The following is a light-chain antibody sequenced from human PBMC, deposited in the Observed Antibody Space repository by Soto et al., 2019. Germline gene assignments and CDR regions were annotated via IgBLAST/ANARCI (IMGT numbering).Light chain of an antibody. CDR2: GAS. CDR3: QQSYSTLWT. Sequence: EIVLTQSPGTLSLSPGERATLSCRASQSVSSSFFAWYQQKPGQAPRLLIYGASSRATGIPDRFSGSGSGTDFTLTISRLEPEDFATYYCQQSYSTLWTFGQGTKVDIK. J-gene: IGKJ1*01. V-gene: IGKV3-20*01. CDR1: QSVSSSF.